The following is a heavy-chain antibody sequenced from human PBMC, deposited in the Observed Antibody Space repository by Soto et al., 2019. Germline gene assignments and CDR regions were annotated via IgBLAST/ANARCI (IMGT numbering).Heavy chain of an antibody. D-gene: IGHD1-26*01. CDR3: ARRPIVGDPVKHAFDI. Sequence: SETLSLTCTVSDGSIGSSDYDWGWIRQPPGNGLEWIGTVSYSRRTYYNLSLKSRATISVDTPKNQFSLKLSSVTAADAAVYYCARRPIVGDPVKHAFDIWGQGTMVTVSS. J-gene: IGHJ3*02. CDR2: VSYSRRT. CDR1: DGSIGSSDYD. V-gene: IGHV4-39*01.